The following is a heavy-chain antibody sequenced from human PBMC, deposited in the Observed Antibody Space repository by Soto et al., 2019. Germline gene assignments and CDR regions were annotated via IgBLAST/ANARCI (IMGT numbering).Heavy chain of an antibody. D-gene: IGHD1-26*01. CDR3: AMGLIVGATTPYYYCMDV. CDR2: IIPILGIA. J-gene: IGHJ6*02. V-gene: IGHV1-69*02. CDR1: GGTFSSYT. Sequence: QVQLVQSGAEVKKPGSSVKVSCKASGGTFSSYTISWVRQAPGQGLEWMGRIIPILGIANYAQKFQGRVTITADKSTSTAYMELSSLRSEDTAVYYCAMGLIVGATTPYYYCMDVWGQGTTVTVSS.